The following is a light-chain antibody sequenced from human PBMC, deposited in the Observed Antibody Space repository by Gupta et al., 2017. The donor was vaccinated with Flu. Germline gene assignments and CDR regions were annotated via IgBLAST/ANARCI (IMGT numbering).Light chain of an antibody. J-gene: IGKJ2*01. CDR1: QSVLHSSNNKNY. Sequence: NVKSSQSVLHSSNNKNYLAWYQQKPGQPPKLLIYWASTRESGVPDRFSGSGSGTDFTLTISSRQASDVAVYYCQQYFNTPLTFGQGTKLEIK. CDR2: WAS. CDR3: QQYFNTPLT. V-gene: IGKV4-1*01.